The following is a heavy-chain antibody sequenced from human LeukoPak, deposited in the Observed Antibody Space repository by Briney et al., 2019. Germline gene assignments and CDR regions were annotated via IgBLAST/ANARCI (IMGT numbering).Heavy chain of an antibody. J-gene: IGHJ4*02. CDR1: SYG. CDR2: VYYTGSP. CDR3: SRSLGATAGFFGY. D-gene: IGHD6-13*01. V-gene: IGHV4-39*07. Sequence: SYGMTWVRQPPGKGLEWIGSVYYTGSPYYNPSLNGRVAMSLDTSKKQLSLTLSSVTAADTAVYYCSRSLGATAGFFGYWGQGVPVTVSS.